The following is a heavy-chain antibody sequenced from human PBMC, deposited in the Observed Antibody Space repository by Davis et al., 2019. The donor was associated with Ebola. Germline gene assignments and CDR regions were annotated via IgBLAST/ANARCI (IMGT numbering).Heavy chain of an antibody. D-gene: IGHD3-22*01. CDR3: ARPSSGYEASFDY. CDR1: GYSFTSYW. V-gene: IGHV5-51*01. Sequence: PGGSLRLSCKGSGYSFTSYWIGWVRQMPGKGLEWMGIIYPGDSDTRYSPSFQGQVTISADKSISTAYLQWSSLKASDTAMYYCARPSSGYEASFDYWGQGTLVTVSS. CDR2: IYPGDSDT. J-gene: IGHJ4*02.